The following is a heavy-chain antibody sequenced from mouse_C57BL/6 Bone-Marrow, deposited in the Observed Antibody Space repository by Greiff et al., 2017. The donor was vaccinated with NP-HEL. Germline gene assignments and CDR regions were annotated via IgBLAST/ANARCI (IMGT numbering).Heavy chain of an antibody. CDR3: AREGSCYYDSYYAMDY. J-gene: IGHJ4*01. CDR2: IDPSDSET. V-gene: IGHV1-52*01. Sequence: QVQLQQPGAELVRPGSSVKLSCKASGYTFTSYWMHWVKQRPIQGLEWIGNIDPSDSETHYNQKFKDKATLTVDQSSSTAYMQLSRLTSEDSAVYYWAREGSCYYDSYYAMDYWGQGTSVTVSS. D-gene: IGHD2-4*01. CDR1: GYTFTSYW.